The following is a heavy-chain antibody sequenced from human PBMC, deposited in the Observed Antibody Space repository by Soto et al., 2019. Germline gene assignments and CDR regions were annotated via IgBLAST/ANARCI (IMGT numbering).Heavy chain of an antibody. CDR2: IYYSGST. J-gene: IGHJ4*02. CDR1: GGSISSSSYY. Sequence: QLQLQESGPGLVKPSETLSLTCTVSGGSISSSSYYWGWIRQPPGKGLEWIGSIYYSGSTYYTTSLKSRVTISVDPSKNQFSLKLSSVTAADTAVYYCASHKGYGDYGGFDYWGQGTLVTVSS. CDR3: ASHKGYGDYGGFDY. D-gene: IGHD4-17*01. V-gene: IGHV4-39*01.